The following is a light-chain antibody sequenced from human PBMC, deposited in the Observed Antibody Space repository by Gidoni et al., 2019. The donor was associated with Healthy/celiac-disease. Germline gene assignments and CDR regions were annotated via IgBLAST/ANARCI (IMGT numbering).Light chain of an antibody. CDR2: QDS. Sequence: SYELTQPPSVSVSPGQTPSITCSGDKLGDKYACWYQQKPGQSPVLVIYQDSKRPSGIPERFSGSNSGNTATLTISGTQAMDEADYYCQAWDSSWVFGGGTKLTVL. CDR1: KLGDKY. J-gene: IGLJ3*02. V-gene: IGLV3-1*01. CDR3: QAWDSSWV.